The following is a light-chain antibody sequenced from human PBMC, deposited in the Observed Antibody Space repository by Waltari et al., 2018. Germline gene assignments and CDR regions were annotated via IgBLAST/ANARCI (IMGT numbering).Light chain of an antibody. Sequence: DIVRTHTRLSLSVTQEQPASISCKSNQSLLYSDGKTYLNWYLQKVGQPPQRLIYEVSKRFSGVPDRFSGSGSGTDFTLEISRVEAEDVGVYYCMQSTQLPLTFGGGTKVEIK. J-gene: IGKJ4*01. CDR2: EVS. CDR3: MQSTQLPLT. CDR1: QSLLYSDGKTY. V-gene: IGKV2D-29*01.